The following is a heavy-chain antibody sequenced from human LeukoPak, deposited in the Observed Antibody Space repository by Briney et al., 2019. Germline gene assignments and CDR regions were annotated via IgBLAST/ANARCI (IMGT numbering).Heavy chain of an antibody. CDR2: IIPILGIA. CDR1: GGTFSSYT. CDR3: ARDRGYCSSTSCYSSNWFDP. Sequence: SVKVSCKASGGTFSSYTISWVRQAPGQGLEWMGRIIPILGIANYAQKFQGRITITADKSTSTAYMELSSLRSEDTAVYYCARDRGYCSSTSCYSSNWFDPWGQGTLVTVSS. V-gene: IGHV1-69*04. J-gene: IGHJ5*02. D-gene: IGHD2-2*02.